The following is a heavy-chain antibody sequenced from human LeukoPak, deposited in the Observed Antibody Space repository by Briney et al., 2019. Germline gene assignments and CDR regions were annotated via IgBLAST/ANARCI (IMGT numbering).Heavy chain of an antibody. D-gene: IGHD3-22*01. CDR2: ISGSGGST. Sequence: GGSLRLSCAASGFTFSSYAMSWVRQAPGKGLEWVSAISGSGGSTYYADSVKGRFTISRDNSKNTLYLQMNSLRAEDTAVYHCANFGHGNYYDSSGYSDYWGQGTLVTVSS. V-gene: IGHV3-23*01. J-gene: IGHJ4*02. CDR3: ANFGHGNYYDSSGYSDY. CDR1: GFTFSSYA.